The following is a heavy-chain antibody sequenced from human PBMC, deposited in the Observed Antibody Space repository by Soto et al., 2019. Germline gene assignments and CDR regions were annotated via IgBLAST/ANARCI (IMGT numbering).Heavy chain of an antibody. CDR3: ARDRYSSGWHTIDY. CDR2: LWYDGSYK. V-gene: IGHV3-33*01. J-gene: IGHJ4*01. CDR1: GFTSNSHA. D-gene: IGHD6-19*01. Sequence: GGSLRLSCAASGFTSNSHAMHWVRQAPGKGLEWVAVLWYDGSYKFYADSVKGRFTISRDNSKNTVYLQMNSLSAEDTAMYYCARDRYSSGWHTIDYWGHVTLFTVS.